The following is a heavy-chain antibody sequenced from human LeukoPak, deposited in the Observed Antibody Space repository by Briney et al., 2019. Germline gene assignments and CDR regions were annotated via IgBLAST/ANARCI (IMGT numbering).Heavy chain of an antibody. D-gene: IGHD2-15*01. CDR1: GGSISSSGYY. CDR2: IYYSGST. CDR3: ARGIAHCSGGSCFDDYFDY. Sequence: PSETLSLTCPVSGGSISSSGYYWGWIRQPPGKGLEWIASIYYSGSTYYNPSLKSRVTISVDTSKNQFSLKLNSVTATETAVYYCARGIAHCSGGSCFDDYFDYWGQGTLVTVSS. V-gene: IGHV4-39*01. J-gene: IGHJ4*02.